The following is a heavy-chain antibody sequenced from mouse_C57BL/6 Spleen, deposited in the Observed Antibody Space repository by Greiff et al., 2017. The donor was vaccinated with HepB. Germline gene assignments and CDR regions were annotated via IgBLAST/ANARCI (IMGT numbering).Heavy chain of an antibody. CDR1: GYSFTDYN. CDR2: INPNYGTA. D-gene: IGHD1-1*01. Sequence: EVQLQQSGPELVKPGASVKISCKASGYSFTDYNMHWVKQSNGKSLEWIGVINPNYGTASYNQKFKGKATLTVDQSSSTAYMQLNSLTSEDSAVYYCARAITTVVGPKAMDYWGQGTSVTVSS. V-gene: IGHV1-39*01. CDR3: ARAITTVVGPKAMDY. J-gene: IGHJ4*01.